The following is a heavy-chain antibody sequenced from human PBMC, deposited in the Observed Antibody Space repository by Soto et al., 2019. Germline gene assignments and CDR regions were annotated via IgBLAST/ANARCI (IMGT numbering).Heavy chain of an antibody. CDR3: ARAWRGGSGSYYLRTYYYYGMDV. CDR2: IIPIFGTA. V-gene: IGHV1-69*01. J-gene: IGHJ6*02. Sequence: QVQLVQSGAEVKKPGSSVKVSCKASGGTFSSYAISWVRQAPGQGLEWMGGIIPIFGTANDAQKVQDRVTITADESTITADMELSSLRSEDTAVYYCARAWRGGSGSYYLRTYYYYGMDVWGQGPTVTVSS. D-gene: IGHD3-10*01. CDR1: GGTFSSYA.